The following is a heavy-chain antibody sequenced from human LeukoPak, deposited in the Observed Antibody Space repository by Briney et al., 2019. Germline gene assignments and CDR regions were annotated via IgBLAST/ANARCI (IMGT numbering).Heavy chain of an antibody. Sequence: GASVKVSCKASGYTFTNYGFSWVGQAPGQGLEWVGWISAYNRKTNYAQKLQGRVTMTTDTSTTTAYMELRSLRSDDTAVYYCARVLGFRPDTLKGSDYWGQGTLVTVSS. CDR3: ARVLGFRPDTLKGSDY. CDR2: ISAYNRKT. CDR1: GYTFTNYG. V-gene: IGHV1-18*01. J-gene: IGHJ4*02.